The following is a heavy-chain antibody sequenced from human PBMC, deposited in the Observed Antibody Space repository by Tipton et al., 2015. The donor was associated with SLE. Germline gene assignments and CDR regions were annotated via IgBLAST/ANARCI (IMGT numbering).Heavy chain of an antibody. D-gene: IGHD1-7*01. CDR3: ARFQLELAYFFDY. J-gene: IGHJ4*02. Sequence: GLVKPSGTLSLTCTVSGGSISSSSYYWGWIRQPPGKGLEWIGYIYYSGSTNYNPSLKSRVTMSLDKSKTQFSLKLSSVTAADTALYYCARFQLELAYFFDYWGQRTLVTVSS. CDR1: GGSISSSSYY. V-gene: IGHV4-61*05. CDR2: IYYSGST.